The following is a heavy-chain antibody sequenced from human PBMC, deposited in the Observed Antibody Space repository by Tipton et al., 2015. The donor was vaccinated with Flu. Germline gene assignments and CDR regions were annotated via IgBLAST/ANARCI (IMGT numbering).Heavy chain of an antibody. D-gene: IGHD3-10*01. V-gene: IGHV4-39*01. J-gene: IGHJ4*02. CDR1: GGSISSNSNY. CDR2: IYDTGST. Sequence: GLVKPSETLSLTCTVSGGSISSNSNYWAWIRQPPGKGLEWIGSIYDTGSTYSNPSLKSRVTISVDPSKNQFSLTLQSVTAADTAVYYCARPLGGSRSYSLDDWGQGTLVTVSS. CDR3: ARPLGGSRSYSLDD.